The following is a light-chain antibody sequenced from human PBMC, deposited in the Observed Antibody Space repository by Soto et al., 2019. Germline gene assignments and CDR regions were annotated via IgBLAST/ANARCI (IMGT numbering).Light chain of an antibody. CDR2: DAS. Sequence: DIQMTPSPSCLSASVGDRVTITCQASRDIGKYLNWFQEKPGKAPKLLIYDASNLQTGVPSRFSGSGSGTDFTFTISSLQPEDFATYYCQRYDSLPPTFGQGTRLEIK. CDR1: RDIGKY. V-gene: IGKV1-33*01. J-gene: IGKJ5*01. CDR3: QRYDSLPPT.